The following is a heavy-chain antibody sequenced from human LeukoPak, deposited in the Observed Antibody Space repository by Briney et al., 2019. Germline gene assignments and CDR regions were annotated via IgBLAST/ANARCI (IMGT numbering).Heavy chain of an antibody. CDR1: GFTFSSYA. CDR3: AKDQGYDILTGYSLFDY. J-gene: IGHJ4*02. CDR2: ISGSGGST. Sequence: GGSLRLSCAASGFTFSSYAMSWVRQAPGKGLEWVSAISGSGGSTYYADSVKGRFTISRDNSKNTLYLQMNSLRAGDTAVYYCAKDQGYDILTGYSLFDYWGQGTLVTVSS. D-gene: IGHD3-9*01. V-gene: IGHV3-23*01.